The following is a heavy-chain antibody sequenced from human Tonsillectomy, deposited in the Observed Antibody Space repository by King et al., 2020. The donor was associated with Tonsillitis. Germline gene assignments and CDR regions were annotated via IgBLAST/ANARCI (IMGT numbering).Heavy chain of an antibody. Sequence: VQLQQWGAGLLKPSETLSLTCAVYGGSFSGYYWGWIRQPPGKGLEWIGEINHSGSTNYNPSLKSRVTISVDTSKNQFSLKLSSVTAADTAIYYCATSRWLDPGWFDPWGQGTLVTVSS. V-gene: IGHV4-34*01. CDR2: INHSGST. CDR1: GGSFSGYY. J-gene: IGHJ5*02. D-gene: IGHD6-19*01. CDR3: ATSRWLDPGWFDP.